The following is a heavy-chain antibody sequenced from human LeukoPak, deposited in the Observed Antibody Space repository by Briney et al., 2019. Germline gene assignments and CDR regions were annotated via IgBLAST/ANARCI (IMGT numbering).Heavy chain of an antibody. J-gene: IGHJ4*02. CDR2: IAYDGSNE. V-gene: IGHV3-30*04. Sequence: GGSLRLSCVVSGFTFTNYGMHWVRQAPGKGLDWVASIAYDGSNENYAESVKGRFTVSRDNSKNTLYLQLNSLRAEDTAVYYCARPSGSVTIFGVVDYFDYWGQGSLVTVSS. CDR3: ARPSGSVTIFGVVDYFDY. D-gene: IGHD3-3*01. CDR1: GFTFTNYG.